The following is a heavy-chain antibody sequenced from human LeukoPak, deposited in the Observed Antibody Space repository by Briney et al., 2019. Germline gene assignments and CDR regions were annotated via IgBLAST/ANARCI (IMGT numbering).Heavy chain of an antibody. CDR3: ARSDYTSGWYFYY. Sequence: GGSLRLSCAASGFTVSGTYMSWVRQAPGKGLEWVSIIYSDDTRYSADSVKGRFAISRDNSKNTLYLQMNSLRAEDTAVYYCARSDYTSGWYFYYWGQGTLVTVSS. CDR1: GFTVSGTY. J-gene: IGHJ4*02. CDR2: IYSDDTR. D-gene: IGHD6-19*01. V-gene: IGHV3-53*01.